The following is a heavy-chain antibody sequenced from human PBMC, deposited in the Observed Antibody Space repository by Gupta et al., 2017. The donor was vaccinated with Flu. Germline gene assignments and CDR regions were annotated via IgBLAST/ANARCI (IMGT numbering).Heavy chain of an antibody. Sequence: QVQLQQWGAGLLKPSETLSLTCAVYGGSFSGYSWSWIRQPPGKGLEWIGEINHSGSTNYNPSLKSRVTISVDTSKNQFSLKLSSVTAADTAVYYCARGTAIMVRGVIDEQYYYYYYGMDVWGQGTTVTVSS. CDR2: INHSGST. V-gene: IGHV4-34*01. CDR1: GGSFSGYS. D-gene: IGHD3-10*01. CDR3: ARGTAIMVRGVIDEQYYYYYYGMDV. J-gene: IGHJ6*01.